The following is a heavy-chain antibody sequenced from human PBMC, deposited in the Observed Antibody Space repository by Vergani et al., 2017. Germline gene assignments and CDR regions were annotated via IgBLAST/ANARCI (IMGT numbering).Heavy chain of an antibody. CDR1: GYTFTSYG. CDR2: ISAYNGNT. V-gene: IGHV1-18*01. J-gene: IGHJ4*02. CDR3: ARDHKVGSHQTGLYYFDY. D-gene: IGHD1-26*01. Sequence: QVQLVQSGAEVKKPGASVKVSCKASGYTFTSYGISWVRQAPGQGLEWMGWISAYNGNTNYAQKLQGRVTMTTDTSTSTAYMELRSLSSDDTAVYYCARDHKVGSHQTGLYYFDYWGQGTLVTVSS.